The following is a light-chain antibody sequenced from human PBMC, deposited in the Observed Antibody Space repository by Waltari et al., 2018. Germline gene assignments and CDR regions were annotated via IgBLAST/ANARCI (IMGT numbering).Light chain of an antibody. J-gene: IGKJ3*01. CDR3: QQTYGSPPT. V-gene: IGKV1-39*01. CDR2: ASS. CDR1: QSISTY. Sequence: DIQMTQSPSSLSASVGDRVTITCRASQSISTYLHWYQQKPGKAPKLLVYASSNLQTGVSSRFSGSGSGTDFTLTISSLEPEDFATYYCQQTYGSPPTFGPGTKVDI.